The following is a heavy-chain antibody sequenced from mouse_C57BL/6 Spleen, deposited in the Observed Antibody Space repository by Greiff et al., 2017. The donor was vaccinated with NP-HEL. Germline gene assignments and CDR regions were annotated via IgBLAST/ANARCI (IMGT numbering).Heavy chain of an antibody. J-gene: IGHJ2*01. CDR2: ISSGGSYT. Sequence: EVMLVESGGDLVKPGGSLKLSCAASGFTFSSYGMSWVRQTPDKRLEWVANISSGGSYTYYPDSVKGRFTISRDNAKNTLYLQMSSLKSEDTAMYYCARHDGSSYDYWGQGTTLTVSS. CDR1: GFTFSSYG. V-gene: IGHV5-6*02. D-gene: IGHD1-1*01. CDR3: ARHDGSSYDY.